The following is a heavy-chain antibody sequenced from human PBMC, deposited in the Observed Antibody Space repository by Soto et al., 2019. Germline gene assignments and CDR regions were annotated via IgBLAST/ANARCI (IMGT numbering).Heavy chain of an antibody. CDR1: GGSISDSNYH. CDR2: IYYTGST. D-gene: IGHD1-26*01. Sequence: SETLSLTCTVSGGSISDSNYHWGLVRQPPGKGLEWIGSIYYTGSTYYNPSLKSRVTISGDTSKNQFSLKLTSVADGDSAVYYCARHLGPTGPNYWGQGTLVTVSS. J-gene: IGHJ4*02. CDR3: ARHLGPTGPNY. V-gene: IGHV4-39*01.